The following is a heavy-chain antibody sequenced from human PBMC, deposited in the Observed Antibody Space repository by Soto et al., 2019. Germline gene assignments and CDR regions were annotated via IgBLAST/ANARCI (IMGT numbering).Heavy chain of an antibody. CDR2: IYYSGST. D-gene: IGHD2-2*01. CDR3: ARYRDGVCISTSCYRAGGNVPFDI. V-gene: IGHV4-30-4*01. CDR1: GGSISSGDYY. J-gene: IGHJ3*02. Sequence: TLSLTCTVSGGSISSGDYYWSWIRQPPGKGLEWIGYIYYSGSTYYNPSLKSRVTISVDTSKNQFSLKLSSVTAADTAVYYCARYRDGVCISTSCYRAGGNVPFDIWGQGTMVTVSS.